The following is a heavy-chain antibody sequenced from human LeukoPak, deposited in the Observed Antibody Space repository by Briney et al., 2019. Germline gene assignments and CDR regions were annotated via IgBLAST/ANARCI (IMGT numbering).Heavy chain of an antibody. V-gene: IGHV1-46*01. CDR2: INPSGGST. J-gene: IGHJ4*02. Sequence: ASVKVSCKASGYTFTSYYMHWVRQAPGQGLEWMGIINPSGGSTSYAQKFQGRVTMTRDMSTSTVYMELSSLRSEDTAVYYCATDSGYDHHGLFDYWGREPWSPSPQ. D-gene: IGHD5-12*01. CDR1: GYTFTSYY. CDR3: ATDSGYDHHGLFDY.